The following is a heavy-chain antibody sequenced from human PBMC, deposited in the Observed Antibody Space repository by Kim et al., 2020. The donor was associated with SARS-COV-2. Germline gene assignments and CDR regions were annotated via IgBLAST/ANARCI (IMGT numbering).Heavy chain of an antibody. J-gene: IGHJ6*02. Sequence: GGSLRLSCAASGFTFSSYSMNWVRQAPGKGLEWVSSISSSSSYIYYADSVKGRFTISRDNAKNSLYLQMNSLRAEDTAVYYFSRDVIPYCCSGSCYPYYYNYGMDVWGQGTTVTVSS. CDR1: GFTFSSYS. V-gene: IGHV3-21*01. D-gene: IGHD2-15*01. CDR2: ISSSSSYI. CDR3: SRDVIPYCCSGSCYPYYYNYGMDV.